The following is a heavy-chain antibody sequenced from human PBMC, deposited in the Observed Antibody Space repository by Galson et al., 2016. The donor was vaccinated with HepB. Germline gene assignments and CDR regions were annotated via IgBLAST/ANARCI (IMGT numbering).Heavy chain of an antibody. Sequence: SLRLSCAASGFTIGSYGIHWVRQVPGKALEWVALIWHDGSNKFYADSVKGRFPTSRDNSKNTLYLQMNSLTVEDTAVYYCARDRFCSNTRCYGWLDPWGQGTLVTVSS. CDR1: GFTIGSYG. CDR2: IWHDGSNK. CDR3: ARDRFCSNTRCYGWLDP. D-gene: IGHD2-2*01. J-gene: IGHJ5*02. V-gene: IGHV3-33*08.